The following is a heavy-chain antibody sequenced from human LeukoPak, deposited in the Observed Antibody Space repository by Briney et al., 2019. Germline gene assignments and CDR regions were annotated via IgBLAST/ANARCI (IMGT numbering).Heavy chain of an antibody. J-gene: IGHJ3*02. V-gene: IGHV4-59*08. CDR3: AKLTMTDAFDI. Sequence: SETLSLTCTASGGSISSGFWSWIRQPPGKGLEWIGYIANSGSTNYNPSLKSRVTISVDSSKNQLSLKLSSVTAADTALYYCAKLTMTDAFDIWGQGTMVTVSS. D-gene: IGHD3-22*01. CDR1: GGSISSGF. CDR2: IANSGST.